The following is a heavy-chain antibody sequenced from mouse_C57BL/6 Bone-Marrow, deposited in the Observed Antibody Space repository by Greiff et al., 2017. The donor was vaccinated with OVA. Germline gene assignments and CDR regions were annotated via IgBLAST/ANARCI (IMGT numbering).Heavy chain of an antibody. CDR3: ARSDYNRSFDY. J-gene: IGHJ2*01. CDR1: GYAFTNYL. D-gene: IGHD2-4*01. Sequence: QVQLQQSGAELARPATSVKVSCKASGYAFTNYLIQWVQQRPGQGLEWIGDINPGSGYTNYNQKFKDKATLTADKSSSTAYMQLSSLTYADAAVYDRARSDYNRSFDYWGQGTTLTVSA. V-gene: IGHV1-54*01. CDR2: INPGSGYT.